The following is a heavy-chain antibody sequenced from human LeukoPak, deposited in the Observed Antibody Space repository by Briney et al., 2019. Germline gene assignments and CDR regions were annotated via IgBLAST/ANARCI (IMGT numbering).Heavy chain of an antibody. CDR2: ISSSSSYI. CDR1: GFTFSSYS. CDR3: ASIDYDYVWGSYTTFDY. V-gene: IGHV3-21*01. J-gene: IGHJ4*02. Sequence: PGGSLRLSCAASGFTFSSYSMNWVRQAPGKGLEWVPSISSSSSYIYYADSVKGRFTISRDNAKNSLYLQMNSLRAEDTAVYYCASIDYDYVWGSYTTFDYWGQGTLVTVSS. D-gene: IGHD3-16*01.